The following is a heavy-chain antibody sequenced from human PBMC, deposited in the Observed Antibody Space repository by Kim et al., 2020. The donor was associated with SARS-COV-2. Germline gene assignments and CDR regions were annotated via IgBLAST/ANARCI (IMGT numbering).Heavy chain of an antibody. CDR3: ARDVSNSVAYDAFKI. CDR2: ISSSDTI. D-gene: IGHD2-8*01. CDR1: GFTFSSYG. V-gene: IGHV3-48*02. Sequence: GGSLRLSCVGSGFTFSSYGLNWVRQAPGMGPEWLSYISSSDTIYYEASVEDRFTISRDNAKNSLYLQMNSLRDEDTAVDYCARDVSNSVAYDAFKIWGQGTMVTVSS. J-gene: IGHJ3*02.